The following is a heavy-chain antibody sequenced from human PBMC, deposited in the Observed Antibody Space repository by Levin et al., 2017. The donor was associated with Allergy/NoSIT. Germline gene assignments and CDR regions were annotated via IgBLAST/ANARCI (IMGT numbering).Heavy chain of an antibody. CDR2: IIPIFGTA. D-gene: IGHD3-9*01. CDR3: VTLLTGASS. CDR1: GLTFNKYT. V-gene: IGHV1-69*13. J-gene: IGHJ5*02. Sequence: EASVKVSCKASGLTFNKYTFSWVRQAPGQGLEWMGGIIPIFGTANYAQKLQGRVTITADESTNTTFMELSSLQSEDTAFYYCVTLLTGASSWGQGTLVTVSS.